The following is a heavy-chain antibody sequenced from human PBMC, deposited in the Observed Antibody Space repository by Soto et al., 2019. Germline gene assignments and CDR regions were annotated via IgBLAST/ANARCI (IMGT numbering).Heavy chain of an antibody. V-gene: IGHV4-59*01. D-gene: IGHD6-13*01. CDR3: ARTEASSWSFFYYGMDV. CDR2: VYYSDST. J-gene: IGHJ6*02. CDR1: GGPIGSYY. Sequence: QVQLQESGPGLVKPSETLSLTCTVSGGPIGSYYWSWIRQSPGKGLEWIGCVYYSDSTNYNHSLNSRVTISLYMSKNQFSLRLSSVTAADTAVYYCARTEASSWSFFYYGMDVWGQGTAVAVSS.